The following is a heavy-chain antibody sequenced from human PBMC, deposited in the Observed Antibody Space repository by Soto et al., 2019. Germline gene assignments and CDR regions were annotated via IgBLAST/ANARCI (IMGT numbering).Heavy chain of an antibody. D-gene: IGHD2-2*01. J-gene: IGHJ4*02. CDR3: ARATGSNHPFDY. V-gene: IGHV3-74*01. CDR1: GFTFSTYW. Sequence: EVQLVESGGGLVQPGGSLRLSCAATGFTFSTYWMHWVRQGPGKGLVWVSRISTDGSSTTYADSVKGRFTISRDNAKNTLYLQMSSLRAEDTAVYYCARATGSNHPFDYWGQGSLVTVPS. CDR2: ISTDGSST.